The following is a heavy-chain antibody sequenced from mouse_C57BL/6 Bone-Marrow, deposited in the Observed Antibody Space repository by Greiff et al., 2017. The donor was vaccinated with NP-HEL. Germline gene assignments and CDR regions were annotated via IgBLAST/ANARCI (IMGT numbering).Heavy chain of an antibody. J-gene: IGHJ3*01. V-gene: IGHV1-64*01. CDR3: ARRDYDYDGAWFAY. CDR1: GYTFTSYW. CDR2: FHPNSGST. Sequence: QVQLQQPGAELVKPGASVKLSCKASGYTFTSYWMHWVKQRPGQGLEWIGMFHPNSGSTNYNEKFKSKATLTVDKSSSPAYMQLGSLTSEDSAVYYCARRDYDYDGAWFAYWGQGTLVTVSA. D-gene: IGHD2-4*01.